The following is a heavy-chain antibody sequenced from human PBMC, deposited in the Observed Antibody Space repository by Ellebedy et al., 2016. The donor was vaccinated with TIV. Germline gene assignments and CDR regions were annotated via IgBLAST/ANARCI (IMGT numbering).Heavy chain of an antibody. CDR2: IYTSGST. CDR1: GGSISSGSYY. D-gene: IGHD6-13*01. J-gene: IGHJ5*02. CDR3: ARSLRGGYSSSWLYNWFDP. Sequence: SETLSLXXTVSGGSISSGSYYWSWIRQPAGKGLEWIGRIYTSGSTNYNPSLKSRVTMSVDTSKNQFSLKLSSVTAADTAVYYCARSLRGGYSSSWLYNWFDPWGQGTLITVSS. V-gene: IGHV4-61*02.